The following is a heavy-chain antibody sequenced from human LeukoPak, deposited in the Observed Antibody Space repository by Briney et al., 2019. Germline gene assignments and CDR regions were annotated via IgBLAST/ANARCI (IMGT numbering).Heavy chain of an antibody. CDR3: ARGRRQLPKDY. J-gene: IGHJ4*02. D-gene: IGHD5-18*01. Sequence: GRSLRLSCAASGFTFSSYAVHWVRQAPGQGLEWMGWINPNSGGTNYAQKFQGRVTMTRDTSISTAYMELSRLRSDDTAVYYCARGRRQLPKDYWGQGTLVTVSS. V-gene: IGHV1-2*02. CDR2: INPNSGGT. CDR1: GFTFSSYA.